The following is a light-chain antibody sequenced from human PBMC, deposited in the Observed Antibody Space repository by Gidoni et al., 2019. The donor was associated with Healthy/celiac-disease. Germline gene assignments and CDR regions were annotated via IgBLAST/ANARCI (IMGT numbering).Light chain of an antibody. J-gene: IGKJ4*01. CDR1: QDIINY. V-gene: IGKV1-33*01. CDR2: DES. Sequence: IQMTPSPSSLSAPVGDRVTITCQASQDIINYLNWYQQKPGKSPKLLIYDESNLETGVPSRLSGSGSGTDFNFTISSLQPEDIATYYCQQYDNLPLTFGGGTKVEIK. CDR3: QQYDNLPLT.